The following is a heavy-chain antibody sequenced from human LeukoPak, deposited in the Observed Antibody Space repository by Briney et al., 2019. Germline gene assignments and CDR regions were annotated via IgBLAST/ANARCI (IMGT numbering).Heavy chain of an antibody. J-gene: IGHJ4*02. CDR2: ISSSGRTK. V-gene: IGHV3-48*03. CDR1: GITFSSYE. D-gene: IGHD1-26*01. Sequence: GGSLRLSSAASGITFSSYEMNWVRQAPGKGLEWVSYISSSGRTKYYADSVKGRFTISRDNVKNSLYLQMNSLRAEDTAVYYCARDRQYWEPLDYWGQGTLVTVSS. CDR3: ARDRQYWEPLDY.